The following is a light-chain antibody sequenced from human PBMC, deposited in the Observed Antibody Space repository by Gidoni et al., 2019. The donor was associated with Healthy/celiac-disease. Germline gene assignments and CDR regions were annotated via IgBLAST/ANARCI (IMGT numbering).Light chain of an antibody. Sequence: DIQMTQSPSTLSASVGDRVTITCRASQSISSLLAWYQQKPGKAPKLLIYKASSLESGVPSRFSGSVSGTEFTLTISSLQPDDFATYYCQQYNSYSPRYTFGQGTKLESK. CDR1: QSISSL. J-gene: IGKJ2*01. CDR3: QQYNSYSPRYT. V-gene: IGKV1-5*03. CDR2: KAS.